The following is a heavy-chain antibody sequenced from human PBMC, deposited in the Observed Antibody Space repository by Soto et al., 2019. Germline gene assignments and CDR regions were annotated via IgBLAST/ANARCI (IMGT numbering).Heavy chain of an antibody. V-gene: IGHV3-15*01. CDR3: TTGGAVAGYAEYFQH. CDR1: GFTFSNAW. D-gene: IGHD6-19*01. J-gene: IGHJ1*01. Sequence: PGGSLRLSCAASGFTFSNAWMSWIRQAPGKGLEWVGRIKSKTDGGTTDYAAPVKGRFTISRDDSKNTLYLQMNSLKTEDTAVYYCTTGGAVAGYAEYFQHWGQGTLVTVSS. CDR2: IKSKTDGGTT.